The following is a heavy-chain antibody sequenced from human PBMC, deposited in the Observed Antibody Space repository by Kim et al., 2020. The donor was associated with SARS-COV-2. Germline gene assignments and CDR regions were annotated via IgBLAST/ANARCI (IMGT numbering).Heavy chain of an antibody. Sequence: YAQKFQGRVTITADKSTSTAYMELSSLRSEDTAVYYCARCGSTSCQTFDYWGQGTLVTVSS. V-gene: IGHV1-69*02. CDR3: ARCGSTSCQTFDY. D-gene: IGHD2-2*01. J-gene: IGHJ4*02.